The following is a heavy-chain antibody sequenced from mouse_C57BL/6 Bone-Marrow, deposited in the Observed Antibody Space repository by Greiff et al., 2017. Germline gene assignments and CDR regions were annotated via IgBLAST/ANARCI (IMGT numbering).Heavy chain of an antibody. Sequence: DVQLVESGPELVKPGASVKISCKASGYSFTGYYMNWVKQSPEKSLEWIGEINPSTGGTTYNQKFKAKATLTVDKSSSTAYMQLKSLTSEDSAVYYCARERDDYDGDYWGQGTTLTVSS. J-gene: IGHJ2*01. V-gene: IGHV1-42*01. CDR1: GYSFTGYY. D-gene: IGHD2-4*01. CDR2: INPSTGGT. CDR3: ARERDDYDGDY.